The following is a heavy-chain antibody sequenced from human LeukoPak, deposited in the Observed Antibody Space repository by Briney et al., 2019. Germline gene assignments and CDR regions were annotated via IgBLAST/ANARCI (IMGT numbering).Heavy chain of an antibody. D-gene: IGHD2-2*01. V-gene: IGHV3-7*01. CDR2: IKQDGSEK. CDR3: ARVAGCCSSTSCYQLQDAFDI. Sequence: GGSVRLSCAASGFTFSSYWMSWVRQAPGKGLEWVANIKQDGSEKYYVDSVKGRFTISRDNAKNSLYLQMNSLRAEDTAVYYCARVAGCCSSTSCYQLQDAFDIWGQGTMVTVSS. J-gene: IGHJ3*02. CDR1: GFTFSSYW.